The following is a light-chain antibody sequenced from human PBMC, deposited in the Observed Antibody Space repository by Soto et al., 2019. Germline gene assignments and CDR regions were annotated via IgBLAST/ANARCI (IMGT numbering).Light chain of an antibody. V-gene: IGLV2-14*01. Sequence: QSVLTQPASVSGSPGQSITISCTGTSSDVGGYDYVSWYRLHPGKAPKLMVFEVSNRPSGVSYRFSGSKSGNTASLTISGLQAEDEADYFCSSYSISIAYLFGTGTKVTVL. CDR1: SSDVGGYDY. CDR3: SSYSISIAYL. J-gene: IGLJ1*01. CDR2: EVS.